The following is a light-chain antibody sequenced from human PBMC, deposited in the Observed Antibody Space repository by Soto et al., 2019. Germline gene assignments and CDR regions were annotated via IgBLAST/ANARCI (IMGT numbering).Light chain of an antibody. J-gene: IGKJ1*01. Sequence: DIQMTQSPSSLSASVGDRVTITCRASQSISTYLNWYQQKPGKAPKLLIYAASTLQSGVPLRFSGSGSWTDFTLTINRLQPEDFATYYCHQTYGTSRTFGQGTTVAIK. CDR3: HQTYGTSRT. CDR1: QSISTY. V-gene: IGKV1-39*01. CDR2: AAS.